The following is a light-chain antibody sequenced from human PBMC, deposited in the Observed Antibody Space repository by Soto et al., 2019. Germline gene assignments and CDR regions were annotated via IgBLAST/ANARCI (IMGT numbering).Light chain of an antibody. CDR1: QSVGTN. J-gene: IGKJ2*01. CDR3: QQYDNWPPRWT. Sequence: EIVMTQSPATLSVSPGERVTLSCRASQSVGTNLACYQQKPGQAPRLLIVGASTRASGIPAKFSGSGSGTEFTLSIGSLQSEDFAIYYCQQYDNWPPRWTFGQGTKVDIK. V-gene: IGKV3-15*01. CDR2: GAS.